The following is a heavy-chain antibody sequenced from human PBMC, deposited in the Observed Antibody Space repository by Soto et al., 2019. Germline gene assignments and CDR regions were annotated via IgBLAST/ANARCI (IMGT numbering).Heavy chain of an antibody. J-gene: IGHJ5*02. CDR3: AYRKGAATGTGNWFGP. CDR2: FYWDDDK. CDR1: GFSLTTNGVG. D-gene: IGHD1-1*01. V-gene: IGHV2-5*02. Sequence: SGPTLVNPTETLTLTCTFSGFSLTTNGVGVGWIRQPPGKALEWLGLFYWDDDKRYSPSLENRLTITKDISKNQVVLIMTNMNPEDTGTYYCAYRKGAATGTGNWFGPWGQGTPVTVSS.